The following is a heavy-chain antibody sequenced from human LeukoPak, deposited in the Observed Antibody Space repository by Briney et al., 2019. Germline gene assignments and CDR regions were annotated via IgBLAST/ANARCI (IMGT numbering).Heavy chain of an antibody. CDR3: ARGRYSSALGFDY. Sequence: GALRLSCAASGFTFSDYYMSWVRQAPGKGLEWVSSISSSSSYIYYADTVKGRFTISRDNAKNSLYLQMNSLRAEDAAVYYCARGRYSSALGFDYWGQGTLVTVSS. CDR2: ISSSSSYI. D-gene: IGHD6-19*01. CDR1: GFTFSDYY. J-gene: IGHJ4*02. V-gene: IGHV3-21*01.